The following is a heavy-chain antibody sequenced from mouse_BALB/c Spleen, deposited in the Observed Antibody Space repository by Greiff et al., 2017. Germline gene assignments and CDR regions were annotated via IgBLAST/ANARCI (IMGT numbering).Heavy chain of an antibody. J-gene: IGHJ2*01. D-gene: IGHD1-1*01. CDR1: GFNIKDYY. CDR2: IDPENGDT. V-gene: IGHV14-4*02. Sequence: VQLQQSGAELVRSGASVKLSCTASGFNIKDYYMHWVKQRPEQGLEWIGWIDPENGDTEYAPKFQGKATMTADTSSNTAYLHLSSLTSEDTAVYYCNALYGSSDYWGQGTTLTVSS. CDR3: NALYGSSDY.